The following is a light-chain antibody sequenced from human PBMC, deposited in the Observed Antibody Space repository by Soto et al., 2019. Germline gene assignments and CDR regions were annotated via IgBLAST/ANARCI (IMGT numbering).Light chain of an antibody. CDR3: LHYGTAQWT. Sequence: EVVLTQSPATLSLSPGERATLSCRASQSVTRSSLAWYQRKPGQSPRLLISGASSRATGIPDRFGGGGSGTDFIFNISSLEPEDFAMYYCLHYGTAQWTFGQGTKVDIK. CDR1: QSVTRSS. CDR2: GAS. V-gene: IGKV3-20*01. J-gene: IGKJ1*01.